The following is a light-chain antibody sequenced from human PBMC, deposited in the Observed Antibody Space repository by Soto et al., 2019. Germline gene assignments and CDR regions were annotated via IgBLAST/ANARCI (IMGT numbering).Light chain of an antibody. CDR1: QSVSSS. CDR2: DSS. J-gene: IGKJ5*01. Sequence: EIVMTQSPATLSVSPGERATLSCRASQSVSSSVAWYQQKPGQAPRLLIYDSSSRATGVPARFSGSGSGTEFTLTISSLQSEDFAVYYCQQYNNWPTITFGQGTRLEIK. V-gene: IGKV3-15*01. CDR3: QQYNNWPTIT.